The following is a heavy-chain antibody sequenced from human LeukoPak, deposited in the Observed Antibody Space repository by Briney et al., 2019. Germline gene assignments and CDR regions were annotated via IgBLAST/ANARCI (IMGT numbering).Heavy chain of an antibody. V-gene: IGHV1-69*06. CDR2: IIPIFGTS. CDR3: ARDNDSRDPPQFDY. J-gene: IGHJ4*02. CDR1: RVTFSNFA. Sequence: GASVKVSCKASRVTFSNFAISWVRQTPGQGLEWRGGIIPIFGTSNYAQKFQGRVTITADKSTTTAYMELSSLRSEDTAVYYCARDNDSRDPPQFDYWGQGTLVTVSS. D-gene: IGHD3-16*01.